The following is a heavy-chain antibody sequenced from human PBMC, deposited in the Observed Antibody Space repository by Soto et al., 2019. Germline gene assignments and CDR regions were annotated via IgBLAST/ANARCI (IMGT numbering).Heavy chain of an antibody. CDR2: IYPGDSDT. CDR1: GYSFTSYW. D-gene: IGHD6-13*01. CDR3: ARSFYSSSWYWFDT. J-gene: IGHJ5*02. Sequence: GESLKISCKGSGYSFTSYWIGWVRQMPGKGLGWMGIIYPGDSDTRYSPSFQGQVTISADKSTSTAYLQWSSLKASDTAMYYCARSFYSSSWYWFDTWGQGTLVTVSS. V-gene: IGHV5-51*01.